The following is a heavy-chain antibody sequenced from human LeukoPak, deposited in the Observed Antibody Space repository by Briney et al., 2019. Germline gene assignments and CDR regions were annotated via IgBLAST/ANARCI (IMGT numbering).Heavy chain of an antibody. D-gene: IGHD1-26*01. V-gene: IGHV4-59*01. Sequence: PSETLAPIRTGSSGSISTYYWSWIRQPPGKRLEWIGFIHYTGSTNYNPSLKSRVTISVDTSKNQFSLRLTSVTAADTAVYYCARSSGSRCYIDYWGQGTRVTVSS. CDR2: IHYTGST. CDR3: ARSSGSRCYIDY. CDR1: SGSISTYY. J-gene: IGHJ4*02.